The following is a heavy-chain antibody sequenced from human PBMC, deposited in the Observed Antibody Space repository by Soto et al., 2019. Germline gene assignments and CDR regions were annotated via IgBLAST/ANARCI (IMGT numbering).Heavy chain of an antibody. CDR2: IAYDGTIK. CDR1: GFTFSANA. V-gene: IGHV3-30-3*01. CDR3: ARDKIKGAPDYLDS. J-gene: IGHJ4*02. Sequence: QEQLVESGGDVVQPXRSLTLSCAASGFTFSANAMHWVRQAPGKGLEWVAVIAYDGTIKIYRDSVKGRFTISRDDSKSTLYLQMNSLRPEDTAVYYCARDKIKGAPDYLDSWGQGTLVTVSS. D-gene: IGHD1-26*01.